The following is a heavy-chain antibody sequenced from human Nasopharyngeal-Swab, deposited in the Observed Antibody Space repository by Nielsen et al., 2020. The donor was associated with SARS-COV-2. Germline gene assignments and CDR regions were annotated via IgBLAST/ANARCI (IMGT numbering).Heavy chain of an antibody. CDR1: GFTFDDYA. V-gene: IGHV3-9*01. CDR3: AKSNTTVVPAAILSY. Sequence: SLKISCAASGFTFDDYAMHWVRQAPGKGLEWVSGISWNSGSTGYADSVKGRFTISRDNAKNSLYLQMNSLRAEDTALYYCAKSNTTVVPAAILSYWGQGTLVTVSS. CDR2: ISWNSGST. J-gene: IGHJ4*02. D-gene: IGHD2-2*01.